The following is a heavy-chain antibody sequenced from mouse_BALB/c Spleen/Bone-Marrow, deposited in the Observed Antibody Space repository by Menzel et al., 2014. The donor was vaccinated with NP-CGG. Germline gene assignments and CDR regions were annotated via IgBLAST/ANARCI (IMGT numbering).Heavy chain of an antibody. D-gene: IGHD1-2*01. CDR3: TRRTATLDY. CDR2: IYPGDSDT. V-gene: IGHV1-5*01. CDR1: GYSFTSYW. J-gene: IGHJ2*01. Sequence: EVQLQQSGTVLARPGASVKMSRKASGYSFTSYWIHWVKQRPGQGLEWIGAIYPGDSDTSFNQKYKDKAKLTAVTSASTAYMELSSLTNEDSAVYYCTRRTATLDYWGQGTTLTVSS.